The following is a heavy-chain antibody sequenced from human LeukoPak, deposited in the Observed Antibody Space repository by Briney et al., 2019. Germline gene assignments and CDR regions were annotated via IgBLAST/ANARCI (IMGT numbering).Heavy chain of an antibody. CDR2: IIPIFGTA. CDR1: GGTFSSYA. CDR3: ASTPGPSSSRGRQFDY. J-gene: IGHJ4*02. Sequence: SVEVSCKASGGTFSSYAISWVRQAPGQGLEWMGRIIPIFGTANYAQKFQGRVTITTDESTSTAYMELSSLRSEDTAVYYCASTPGPSSSRGRQFDYWGQGTLVTVSS. V-gene: IGHV1-69*05. D-gene: IGHD6-13*01.